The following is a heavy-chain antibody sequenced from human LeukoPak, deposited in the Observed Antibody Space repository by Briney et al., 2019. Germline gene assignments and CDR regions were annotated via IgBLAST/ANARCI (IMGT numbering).Heavy chain of an antibody. V-gene: IGHV1-69*05. D-gene: IGHD3-22*01. J-gene: IGHJ5*02. CDR3: AGARGQWFIPRLGFDP. CDR2: IIPIFGTA. Sequence: ASVKVSCKASGGTFSSYAISWVRQAPGQGLEWMGGIIPIFGTANYAQKFQGRVTITTDESTSTAYMELSSLRSEDTAVYYCAGARGQWFIPRLGFDPWGQGTLVTVSS. CDR1: GGTFSSYA.